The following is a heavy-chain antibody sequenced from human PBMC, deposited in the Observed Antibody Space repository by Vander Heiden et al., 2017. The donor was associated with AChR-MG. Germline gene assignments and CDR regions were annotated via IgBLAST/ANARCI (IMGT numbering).Heavy chain of an antibody. D-gene: IGHD2-15*01. CDR3: ARLPRGVVVAETNY. CDR1: GYSFTSYW. V-gene: IGHV5-51*01. CDR2: IYPGDSDK. Sequence: EVQLVQSGAEVKKPGESLKISCKGSGYSFTSYWIGWVRQMPGKGLEWMGIIYPGDSDKRYSPSVQGQVTISADKSISTAYLQWRSMKASDTAMYYFARLPRGVVVAETNYWGQGTLVTVSS. J-gene: IGHJ4*02.